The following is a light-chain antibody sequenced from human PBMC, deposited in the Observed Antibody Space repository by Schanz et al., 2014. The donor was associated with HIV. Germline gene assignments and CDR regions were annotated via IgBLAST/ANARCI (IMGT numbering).Light chain of an antibody. CDR2: DVT. Sequence: QSALTQPASVSGSPGQSITISCTGTSGDVGRYDYVSWYQQHPGQAPKLLIYDVTYRPSGISNRFSGSKSGYTASLTISGLQAEDEADYYCSSYTSSSTLVFRAGTKLTVL. CDR3: SSYTSSSTLV. V-gene: IGLV2-14*03. CDR1: SGDVGRYDY. J-gene: IGLJ2*01.